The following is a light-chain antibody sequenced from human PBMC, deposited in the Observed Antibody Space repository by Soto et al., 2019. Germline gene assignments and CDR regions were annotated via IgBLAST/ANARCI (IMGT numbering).Light chain of an antibody. J-gene: IGKJ4*01. CDR2: WAS. CDR3: QQHFGSPLT. Sequence: DIVMTQSPDSLAVSLGERATINCKSSQSVFLRSDNNNYLTWYQQKAGQPPKLLIYWASTRASWVPDRFSGSGSGTDFTLTISSLQLEDVAVYYCQQHFGSPLTFGGGTKVEIK. V-gene: IGKV4-1*01. CDR1: QSVFLRSDNNNY.